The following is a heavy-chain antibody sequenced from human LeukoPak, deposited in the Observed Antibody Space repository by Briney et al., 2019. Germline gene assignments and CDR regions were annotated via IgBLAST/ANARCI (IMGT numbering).Heavy chain of an antibody. D-gene: IGHD3-3*01. Sequence: PGGSLRLSCAAPGFTLSSYEINWVRQAPGKGREWVSYISSSGTTIYYADSVKGRFTISRDNAKNSLYLQMNSLRAEDTAVYYCVGRFLEWSDDWGQGTLVTVSS. CDR1: GFTLSSYE. CDR3: VGRFLEWSDD. V-gene: IGHV3-48*03. J-gene: IGHJ4*02. CDR2: ISSSGTTI.